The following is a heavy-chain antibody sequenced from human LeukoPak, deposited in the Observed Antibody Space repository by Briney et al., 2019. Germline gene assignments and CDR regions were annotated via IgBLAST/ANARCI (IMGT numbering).Heavy chain of an antibody. J-gene: IGHJ4*02. Sequence: PSETLSLTCTVSGDSISSSNYYWAWIRQPPGKGLEWIGSIYYSGSTYYNPSLKSRVTISVDTSKNQFSLKLSSVTAADTAVYYCARVQNWGPHFDYWGQGTLVTVSS. CDR3: ARVQNWGPHFDY. D-gene: IGHD7-27*01. CDR1: GDSISSSNYY. CDR2: IYYSGST. V-gene: IGHV4-39*07.